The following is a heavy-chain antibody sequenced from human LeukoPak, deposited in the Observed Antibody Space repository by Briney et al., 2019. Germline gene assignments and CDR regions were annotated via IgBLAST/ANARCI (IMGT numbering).Heavy chain of an antibody. J-gene: IGHJ3*02. CDR3: ARGETLGAFDI. V-gene: IGHV3-30-3*01. CDR1: GFTFSSYA. Sequence: QPGGSLRLSCAASGFTFSSYAMHWVRQAPGKGLEWVAVISYDGSNKYYADSVKGRFTISRDNSKNTLYLQMNSLRAEDTAVYYCARGETLGAFDIWGQGTMVTVSS. CDR2: ISYDGSNK.